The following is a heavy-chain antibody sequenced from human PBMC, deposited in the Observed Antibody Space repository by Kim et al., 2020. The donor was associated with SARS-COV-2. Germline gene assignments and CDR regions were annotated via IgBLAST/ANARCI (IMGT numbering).Heavy chain of an antibody. Sequence: ATTVKGRFTSSREDAKNSLYLQMNSLKTEDTAVYYCTTLGDIVATIPYDYWGQGTLVTVSS. CDR3: TTLGDIVATIPYDY. D-gene: IGHD5-12*01. J-gene: IGHJ4*02. V-gene: IGHV3-15*01.